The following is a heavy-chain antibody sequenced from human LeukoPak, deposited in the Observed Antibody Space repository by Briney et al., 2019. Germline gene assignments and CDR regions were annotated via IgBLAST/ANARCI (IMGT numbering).Heavy chain of an antibody. CDR1: GGSFSGYY. Sequence: SETLSLTCAVYGGSFSGYYWSWIRQPPGKGLEWIGEINHSGSTNYNPSLKSRVTISVDTSKNQFSLKLSSVTAADTAVYYCAGSHYDYVWGSYRPFDYWGQGTLVTVSS. CDR2: INHSGST. CDR3: AGSHYDYVWGSYRPFDY. J-gene: IGHJ4*02. V-gene: IGHV4-34*01. D-gene: IGHD3-16*02.